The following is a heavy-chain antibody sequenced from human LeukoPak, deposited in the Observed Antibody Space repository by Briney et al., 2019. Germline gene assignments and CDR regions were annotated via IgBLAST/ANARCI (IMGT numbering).Heavy chain of an antibody. D-gene: IGHD3-10*01. V-gene: IGHV4-38-2*02. CDR3: ARHGYITMSRGRRRYYYLDV. CDR1: GYSISSGYY. J-gene: IGHJ6*03. Sequence: SETLSPTCTVSGYSISSGYYWGWIRQPPGQGLEWIGSIYYSGSTNYNPSLKSRVTISVDTSKNQFSLKLSSVTAADTAVYYCARHGYITMSRGRRRYYYLDVWGKGTTVTISS. CDR2: IYYSGST.